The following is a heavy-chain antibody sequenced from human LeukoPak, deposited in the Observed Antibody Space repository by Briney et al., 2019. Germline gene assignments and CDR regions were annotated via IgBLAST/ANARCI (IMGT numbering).Heavy chain of an antibody. Sequence: GGSLRLSCRASGFIFNNYWMSWVRQAPGKGLEWVAYIKEDGSAKSHLDSVMGRFTISRDNAENSLYLQMNSLRVDDTAVYYCVKAGGWRADSWGQGTQVTVSS. J-gene: IGHJ4*02. V-gene: IGHV3-7*01. CDR3: VKAGGWRADS. CDR1: GFIFNNYW. CDR2: IKEDGSAK. D-gene: IGHD3-10*01.